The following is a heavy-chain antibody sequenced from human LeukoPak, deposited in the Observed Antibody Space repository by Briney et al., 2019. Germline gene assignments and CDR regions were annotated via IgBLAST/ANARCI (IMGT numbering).Heavy chain of an antibody. CDR1: GGAFSSYA. CDR2: IIPIFGTA. V-gene: IGHV1-69*05. Sequence: ASVKVSCKASGGAFSSYAISWVRQAPGQGLEWMGGIIPIFGTANYAQKFQGRVTITTGESTSTAYMELSSLRSEDTAVYYCARDRIYYDNSGYPGIDPWGQGTLVIVSS. D-gene: IGHD3-22*01. J-gene: IGHJ5*02. CDR3: ARDRIYYDNSGYPGIDP.